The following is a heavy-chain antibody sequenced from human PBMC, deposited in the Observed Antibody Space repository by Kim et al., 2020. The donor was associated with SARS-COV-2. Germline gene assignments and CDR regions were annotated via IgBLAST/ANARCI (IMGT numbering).Heavy chain of an antibody. CDR3: AKAPHSSSWLSDWKYYYYYYGMDV. CDR2: ISGDGGST. Sequence: GGSLRLSCAASGFTFDDYAMHWVRQAPGKGLEWVSLISGDGGSTYYADSVKGRFTISRDNSKNSLYLQMNSLRTEDTALYYCAKAPHSSSWLSDWKYYYYYYGMDVWGQGTTVTVSS. V-gene: IGHV3-43*02. CDR1: GFTFDDYA. D-gene: IGHD6-13*01. J-gene: IGHJ6*02.